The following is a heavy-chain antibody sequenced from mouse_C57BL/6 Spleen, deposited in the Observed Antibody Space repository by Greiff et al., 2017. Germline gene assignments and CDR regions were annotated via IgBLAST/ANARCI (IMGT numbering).Heavy chain of an antibody. Sequence: QVHVKQSGAELVRPGASVTLSCKASGYTFTDYEMHWVKQTPVHGLEWIGAIDPETGGTAYNQKFKGKAILTADKSSSTAYMELRSLTSEDSAVYYCTRCGDYFDYWGQGTTLTVSS. CDR1: GYTFTDYE. D-gene: IGHD6-1*01. CDR2: IDPETGGT. V-gene: IGHV1-15*01. CDR3: TRCGDYFDY. J-gene: IGHJ2*01.